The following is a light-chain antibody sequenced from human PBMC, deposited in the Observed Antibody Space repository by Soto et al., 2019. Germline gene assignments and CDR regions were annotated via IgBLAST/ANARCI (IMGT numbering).Light chain of an antibody. CDR1: SSDIGGYNY. Sequence: QSALTQPRSVSGSPGQSVTISCTGTSSDIGGYNYVSWYQQHPGKAPKLMIYTVTKRPSGVPDRFSGSKSHNTAYLTISGLQADDEADYYCCSYAGSSSYVFGTGTKVTVL. CDR2: TVT. J-gene: IGLJ1*01. CDR3: CSYAGSSSYV. V-gene: IGLV2-11*01.